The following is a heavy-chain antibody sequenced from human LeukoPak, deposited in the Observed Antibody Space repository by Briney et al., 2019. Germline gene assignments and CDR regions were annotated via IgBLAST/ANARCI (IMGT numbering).Heavy chain of an antibody. CDR1: GYTFTGYY. CDR3: ARDFCGGDCYSWSTYMDG. D-gene: IGHD2-21*02. J-gene: IGHJ6*04. V-gene: IGHV1-2*06. Sequence: ASVKVSCKASGYTFTGYYMHWVRQAPGQGLEWMGRINPNSGGANYAQKFQGRVTMTRATSISTAYMELSRLRSDDTAVYYCARDFCGGDCYSWSTYMDGWGKGTTVTASS. CDR2: INPNSGGA.